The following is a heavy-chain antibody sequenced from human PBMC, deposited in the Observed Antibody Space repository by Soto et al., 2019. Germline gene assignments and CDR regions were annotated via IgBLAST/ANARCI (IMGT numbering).Heavy chain of an antibody. Sequence: GGSLRLSCAASGFTFSSYAMHWVRQAPGKGLEWVAVISNDGSVSYYADSVKGRFTISRDDSRNTVHLQMNSLTAEDTAIYYCARALGFCVSPSCHRRFDPWGQGTLVTVSS. CDR3: ARALGFCVSPSCHRRFDP. J-gene: IGHJ5*02. CDR1: GFTFSSYA. V-gene: IGHV3-30*04. CDR2: ISNDGSVS. D-gene: IGHD2-2*01.